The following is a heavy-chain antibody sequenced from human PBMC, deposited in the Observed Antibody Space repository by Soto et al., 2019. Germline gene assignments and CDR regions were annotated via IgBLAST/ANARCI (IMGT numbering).Heavy chain of an antibody. CDR1: GFTFSSYS. Sequence: EVQLVESGGGLVKPGGSLSLSCAASGFTFSSYSMNWVRQAPGKGLEWVSSISSSSSYIYYADSVKGRFTISSDNATNSLYPQMNSLRAEDTAVYYCARERDIVVVPAALRGTSWCQGTLVTGSS. CDR2: ISSSSSYI. J-gene: IGHJ4*02. CDR3: ARERDIVVVPAALRGTS. V-gene: IGHV3-21*01. D-gene: IGHD2-2*01.